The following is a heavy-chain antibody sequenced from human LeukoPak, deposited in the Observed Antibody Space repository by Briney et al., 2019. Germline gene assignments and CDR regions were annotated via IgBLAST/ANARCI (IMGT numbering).Heavy chain of an antibody. CDR1: GYTFTGYY. J-gene: IGHJ3*02. CDR3: ARRMNYYDGSAYPHGAFDI. D-gene: IGHD3-22*01. CDR2: INPNSGGT. V-gene: IGHV1-2*02. Sequence: ASVKVSCKASGYTFTGYYMHWVRQAPGQGLEWMGWINPNSGGTNYAQKFQGRVTMTRDTSISTAYMELSRLRSDDTAVYYCARRMNYYDGSAYPHGAFDIWGQGTMVTVSS.